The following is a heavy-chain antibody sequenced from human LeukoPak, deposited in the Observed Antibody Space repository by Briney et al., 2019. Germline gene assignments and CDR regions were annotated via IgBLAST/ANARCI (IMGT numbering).Heavy chain of an antibody. V-gene: IGHV1-69*13. CDR1: GYTFTSYG. CDR2: IIPIFGTA. Sequence: SVKVSCKASGYTFTSYGISWVRQAPGQGLEWMGGIIPIFGTANYAQKFQGRVTITADESTSTAYMELSSLRSEDTAVYYCARGYRTGYCSGGSCYPFDYRGQGTLVTVSS. CDR3: ARGYRTGYCSGGSCYPFDY. J-gene: IGHJ4*02. D-gene: IGHD2-15*01.